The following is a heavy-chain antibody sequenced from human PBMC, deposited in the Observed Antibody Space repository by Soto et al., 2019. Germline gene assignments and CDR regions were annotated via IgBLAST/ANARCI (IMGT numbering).Heavy chain of an antibody. J-gene: IGHJ3*02. V-gene: IGHV3-23*01. CDR2: ISGSGGST. D-gene: IGHD2-15*01. Sequence: EVQLLESGGGLVQPGGSLRLSCAASGFTFSSYAMSWVRQAPGKGLEWVSAISGSGGSTYYADSVKGRFTISRDNSKNTLYLQMNSLRAEDTAVYYCAKDLEDIVVVVAAIANAFDIWGQGTMVTVSS. CDR3: AKDLEDIVVVVAAIANAFDI. CDR1: GFTFSSYA.